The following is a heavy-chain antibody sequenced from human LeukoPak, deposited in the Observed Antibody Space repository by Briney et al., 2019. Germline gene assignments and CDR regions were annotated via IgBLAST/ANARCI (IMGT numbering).Heavy chain of an antibody. Sequence: SQTLSLTCTVSGGSISSGDYYWSWIRQPPGKGLEWIGYIYYSGSTYYNPSLKSRVTISVDTSKNQFSLKLSSVTAADTAVYYCARHTWSGYSAWFDPWGQGTLVTVSS. CDR1: GGSISSGDYY. V-gene: IGHV4-30-4*08. J-gene: IGHJ5*02. CDR3: ARHTWSGYSAWFDP. D-gene: IGHD3-3*01. CDR2: IYYSGST.